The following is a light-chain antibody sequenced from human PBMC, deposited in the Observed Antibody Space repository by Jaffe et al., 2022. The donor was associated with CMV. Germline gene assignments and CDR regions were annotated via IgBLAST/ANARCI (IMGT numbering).Light chain of an antibody. V-gene: IGKV1-39*01. CDR2: AAS. CDR1: QSISNY. CDR3: QQTYSIPLT. J-gene: IGKJ4*01. Sequence: DIQMTQSPSSLSASVGDRVTITCRSSQSISNYLNWYQQKPGKPPNLLIYAASSLQSGVPSRFSGSGSGTGFTLTINSLQPEDFATYYCQQTYSIPLTFGGGTKVEIK.